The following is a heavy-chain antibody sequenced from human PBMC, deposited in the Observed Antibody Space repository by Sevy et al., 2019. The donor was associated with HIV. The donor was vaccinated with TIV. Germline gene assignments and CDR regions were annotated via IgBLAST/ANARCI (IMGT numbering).Heavy chain of an antibody. J-gene: IGHJ6*02. CDR2: IRYDGSNK. CDR1: GFTFSSYG. V-gene: IGHV3-30*02. D-gene: IGHD6-13*01. Sequence: GESLKISCAASGFTFSSYGMHWVRQAPGKGLEWVAFIRYDGSNKYYADSVKGRFTISRDNSKNTLYLQMNSLRAEDTAVYYCAKPFSHDRIAEADDAYYYYGMDVWGQGTTVTVSS. CDR3: AKPFSHDRIAEADDAYYYYGMDV.